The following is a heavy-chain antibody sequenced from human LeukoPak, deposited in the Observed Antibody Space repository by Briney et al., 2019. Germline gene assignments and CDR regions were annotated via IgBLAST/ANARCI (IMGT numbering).Heavy chain of an antibody. CDR3: ATPSDCYGWG. CDR1: GFIFSDYW. Sequence: GGSLRLSCAASGFIFSDYWMSWVRQAPGKGLEWVANIKQDGSGKYYVDSVKGRFTISRDNTKNSLYLQMNSLRAEDTAVYYCATPSDCYGWGWGQGTLVTVS. J-gene: IGHJ4*02. V-gene: IGHV3-7*01. CDR2: IKQDGSGK. D-gene: IGHD3-10*01.